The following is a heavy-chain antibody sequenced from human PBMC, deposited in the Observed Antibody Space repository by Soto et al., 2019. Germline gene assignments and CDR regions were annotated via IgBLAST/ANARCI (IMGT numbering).Heavy chain of an antibody. J-gene: IGHJ6*02. CDR1: GYTFTGYY. Sequence: APAKVSFKPSGYTFTGYYMHWVRHAPGEGLEWMGWINPTSGGTNYAQKFQGRVTMTRDTTISTAYMELSRLRSEDTAVYYCARQPIPPTLTIFGVGNYYYYYGMDVWG. CDR3: ARQPIPPTLTIFGVGNYYYYYGMDV. CDR2: INPTSGGT. V-gene: IGHV1-2*02. D-gene: IGHD3-3*01.